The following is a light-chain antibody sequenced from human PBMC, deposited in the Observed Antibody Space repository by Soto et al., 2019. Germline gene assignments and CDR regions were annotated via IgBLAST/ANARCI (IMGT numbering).Light chain of an antibody. V-gene: IGKV1-5*03. CDR1: QSISTW. CDR3: QQYNGYPHT. J-gene: IGKJ2*01. Sequence: DIQMTQSPSTLSASVGDRVTITCRASQSISTWLARYQQKPGKAPKLLIYKASSLRNGVPSRFSGSGSGTEFTITIYSLQTDDFASYYCQQYNGYPHTFGQGTKLEIK. CDR2: KAS.